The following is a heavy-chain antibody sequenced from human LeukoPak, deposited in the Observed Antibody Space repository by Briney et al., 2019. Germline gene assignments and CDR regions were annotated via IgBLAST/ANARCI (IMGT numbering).Heavy chain of an antibody. D-gene: IGHD4-17*01. J-gene: IGHJ4*02. CDR1: GFTFSSYA. CDR3: AKATSRMTTVTSPLGY. V-gene: IGHV3-23*01. CDR2: ISGSGGGT. Sequence: GGSLRLSCAASGFTFSSYAMSWVRQAPGKGLEWLSAISGSGGGTYYADSVKGRFTISRDNSKNTLYLQMNSLRAEDTTVYYCAKATSRMTTVTSPLGYWGQGNLVTVSS.